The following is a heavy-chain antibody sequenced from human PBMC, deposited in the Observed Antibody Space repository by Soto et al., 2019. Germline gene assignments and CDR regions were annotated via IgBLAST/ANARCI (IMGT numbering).Heavy chain of an antibody. J-gene: IGHJ4*02. CDR2: VYHTGTT. Sequence: SETLSLTCDVSGDSISSINWWIWVRQPPGKGLEWIGEVYHTGTTNYNPSLKSRVTISVDKSKNQFSLKLSSVTAADTAVYYCARARRITGTPLDYWGQGTLVTVSS. CDR1: GDSISSINW. D-gene: IGHD1-20*01. V-gene: IGHV4-4*02. CDR3: ARARRITGTPLDY.